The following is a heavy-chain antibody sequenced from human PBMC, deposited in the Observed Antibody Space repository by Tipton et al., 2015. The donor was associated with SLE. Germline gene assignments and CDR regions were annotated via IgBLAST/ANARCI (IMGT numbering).Heavy chain of an antibody. CDR2: IYYSGST. D-gene: IGHD3-3*01. V-gene: IGHV4-59*01. Sequence: LRLSCTVSGGSISSYYWSWIRQPPGKGLEWIGYIYYSGSTNYNPSLKSRVTISVDTPKNQFSLKLSSVTAADTAVYYCARARYYDFWSGYSFDYWGQGTLVTVSS. J-gene: IGHJ4*02. CDR1: GGSISSYY. CDR3: ARARYYDFWSGYSFDY.